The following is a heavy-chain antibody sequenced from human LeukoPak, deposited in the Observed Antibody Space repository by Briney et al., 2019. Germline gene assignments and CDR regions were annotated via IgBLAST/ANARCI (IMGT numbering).Heavy chain of an antibody. CDR2: IYYSASP. J-gene: IGHJ5*02. CDR3: ARHVFVRGVMAVLSP. D-gene: IGHD3-10*02. V-gene: IGHV4-39*01. Sequence: IYYSASPYSTPSLTSRVTISVDSAKNEFSLKLSSVTAADTAVYYCARHVFVRGVMAVLSPWGQGTLVTVSS.